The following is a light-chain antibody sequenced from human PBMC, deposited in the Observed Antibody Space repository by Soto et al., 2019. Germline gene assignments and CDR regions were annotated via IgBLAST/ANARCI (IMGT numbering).Light chain of an antibody. V-gene: IGKV3-20*01. J-gene: IGKJ5*01. CDR1: QSISTS. CDR2: SAS. CDR3: HQYGSSPIT. Sequence: EIVLAQSPVTLSLXPXEXXTXXXRASQSISTSLAWFQQKPGQAPRLLIYSASLKPAGIPDRFSGSGSATDFTLTISRLEPEDFALFYCHQYGSSPITFGQGTRLEIK.